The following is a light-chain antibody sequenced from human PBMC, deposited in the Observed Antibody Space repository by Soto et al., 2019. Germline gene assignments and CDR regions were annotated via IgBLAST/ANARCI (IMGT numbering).Light chain of an antibody. CDR1: SSDVGSYNL. Sequence: QSALTQAASVSGCPGQSITISCTGTSSDVGSYNLVSWYQQHPGKAPKLMIYEVSKRPSGVSNRFSGSKSGNTASLTISGLQAEDEADYYCCSYAGSSTFVVFGGGTQLTVL. J-gene: IGLJ2*01. CDR3: CSYAGSSTFVV. V-gene: IGLV2-23*02. CDR2: EVS.